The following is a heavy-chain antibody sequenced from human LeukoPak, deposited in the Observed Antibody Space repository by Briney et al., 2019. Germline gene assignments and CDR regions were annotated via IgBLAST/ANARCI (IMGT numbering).Heavy chain of an antibody. Sequence: PSETLSLTCAVYGGSFSGYYWSWIRQPPGKGLEWIGEINHSGGTNYNPSLKSRVTISVDTSKNQFSLKLSSVTAADTAVYYCARVGTMVRGVGFDYWGQGTLVTVSS. V-gene: IGHV4-34*01. CDR3: ARVGTMVRGVGFDY. J-gene: IGHJ4*02. CDR1: GGSFSGYY. CDR2: INHSGGT. D-gene: IGHD3-10*01.